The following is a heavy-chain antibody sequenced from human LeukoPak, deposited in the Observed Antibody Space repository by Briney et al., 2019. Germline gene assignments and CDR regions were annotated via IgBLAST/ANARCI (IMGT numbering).Heavy chain of an antibody. Sequence: GESLKISCQGSGYSFTSYWIAWVRQMPGKGLEWMGIIYPGDSDTRYSPSFQGQVTISADKSISTAYLQWSSLKASDTAMYCCAGRAHGDYNNWFDSWGQGSLVTVSS. D-gene: IGHD4-17*01. V-gene: IGHV5-51*01. CDR1: GYSFTSYW. CDR2: IYPGDSDT. CDR3: AGRAHGDYNNWFDS. J-gene: IGHJ5*01.